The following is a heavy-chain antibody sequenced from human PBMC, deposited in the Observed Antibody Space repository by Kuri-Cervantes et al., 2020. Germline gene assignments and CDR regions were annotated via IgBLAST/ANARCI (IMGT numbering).Heavy chain of an antibody. CDR3: AKGPGYGDYGEYYFDY. CDR1: GFTFSSYA. J-gene: IGHJ4*02. V-gene: IGHV3-23*01. CDR2: ISGSGGST. D-gene: IGHD4-17*01. Sequence: GESLKISCVASGFTFSSYAMSWVRQAPGKGLEWVSAISGSGGSTYYADSVKGRFTISRDNSKNTLYLQMNSLRAEDTAVYYCAKGPGYGDYGEYYFDYWGQGTLVTVSS.